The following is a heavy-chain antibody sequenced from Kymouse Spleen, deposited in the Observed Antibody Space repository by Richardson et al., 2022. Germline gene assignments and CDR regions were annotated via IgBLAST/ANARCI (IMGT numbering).Heavy chain of an antibody. Sequence: QVQLVESGGGVVQPGRSLRLSCAASGFTFSSYGMHWVRQAPGKGLEWVAVISYDGSNKYYADSVKGRFTISRDNSKNTLYLQMNSLRAEDTAVYYCAKDRAAESLFDYWGQGTLVTVSS. J-gene: IGHJ4*02. V-gene: IGHV3-30*18. D-gene: IGHD6-13*01. CDR3: AKDRAAESLFDY. CDR1: GFTFSSYG. CDR2: ISYDGSNK.